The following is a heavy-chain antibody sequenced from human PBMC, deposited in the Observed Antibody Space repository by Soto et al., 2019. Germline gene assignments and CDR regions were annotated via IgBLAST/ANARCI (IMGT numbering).Heavy chain of an antibody. CDR1: GFSVSSSY. D-gene: IGHD3-10*01. Sequence: EVQLVETGGGLIQPGGSLRLSCAASGFSVSSSYMTWVRQAPGKGLEWVSLIYGGGSTYYADSVKGRFTISRDNAKNTLDLQMDNLRVEDTAVDFCARSTRQYASVSSKGPFDGWCQGTLVTVSS. V-gene: IGHV3-53*02. CDR3: ARSTRQYASVSSKGPFDG. J-gene: IGHJ4*02. CDR2: IYGGGST.